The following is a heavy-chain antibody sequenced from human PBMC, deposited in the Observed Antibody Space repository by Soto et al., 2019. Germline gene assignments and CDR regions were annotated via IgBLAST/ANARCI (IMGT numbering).Heavy chain of an antibody. J-gene: IGHJ6*03. V-gene: IGHV4-59*08. CDR1: GGSLSNFD. D-gene: IGHD3-9*01. Sequence: PSETLSLTCPVSGGSLSNFDWSWIRQPPGKGLEWIGYVYYTGSTSYNPSLKRRVTFSADSSRGQFSLRLNSVTAADTAVYYCARTVLGPDLLADSFVDYYYYMDVWGQGTTVTVSS. CDR3: ARTVLGPDLLADSFVDYYYYMDV. CDR2: VYYTGST.